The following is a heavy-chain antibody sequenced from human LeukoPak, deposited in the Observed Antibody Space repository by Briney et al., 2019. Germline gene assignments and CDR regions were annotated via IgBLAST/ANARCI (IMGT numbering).Heavy chain of an antibody. J-gene: IGHJ5*02. D-gene: IGHD5-18*01. CDR2: IYYSGST. V-gene: IGHV4-59*01. CDR3: ARDSGYSYGYNRFDP. CDR1: GGSISSYY. Sequence: ASETLSLTCTVSGGSISSYYWSGIWQPPGKGLEWIGYIYYSGSTNYNPSLKSRVTISVDTSKNQFSLKLSSVTAADTAVYYCARDSGYSYGYNRFDPWGQGTLVTVSS.